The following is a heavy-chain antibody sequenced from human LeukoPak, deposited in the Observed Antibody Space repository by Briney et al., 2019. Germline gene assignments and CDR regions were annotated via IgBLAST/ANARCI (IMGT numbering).Heavy chain of an antibody. V-gene: IGHV1-18*01. Sequence: GASVKVSCKASGYTFTSYGISWVRQAPGQGLEWMGWISAYNGNTNYAQKLQGRVTMTTDTSTSTAYMELRSLRSDDTAVYYCARDQGGGLDYGDYDGAWYFDLWGRGTLVTVSS. D-gene: IGHD4-17*01. CDR2: ISAYNGNT. CDR3: ARDQGGGLDYGDYDGAWYFDL. CDR1: GYTFTSYG. J-gene: IGHJ2*01.